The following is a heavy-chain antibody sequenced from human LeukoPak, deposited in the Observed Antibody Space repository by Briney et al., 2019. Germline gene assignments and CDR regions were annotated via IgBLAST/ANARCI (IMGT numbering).Heavy chain of an antibody. D-gene: IGHD4-23*01. V-gene: IGHV3-23*01. Sequence: GGSLRLSCAASGFIFSDYTMMWVRRAPGKGLQWVATFTAYGGTYYAASVKGRFAISRDNSRDTVSLYMNSLRVEDTAMYYCAKGSTGGKVDWSDPWGPGTLVTVSS. CDR2: FTAYGGT. CDR3: AKGSTGGKVDWSDP. CDR1: GFIFSDYT. J-gene: IGHJ5*02.